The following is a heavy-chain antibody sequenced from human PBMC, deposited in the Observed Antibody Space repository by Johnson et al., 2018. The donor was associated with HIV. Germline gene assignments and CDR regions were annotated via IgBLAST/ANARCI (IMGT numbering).Heavy chain of an antibody. CDR2: ISFDGSNE. D-gene: IGHD3-3*01. CDR1: GFTFSDYY. J-gene: IGHJ3*02. Sequence: QMLLVESGGGLVKPGGSLRLSCAASGFTFSDYYMSWVRQVPGKGMEWVAIISFDGSNEYYADSVKGRFTISRDNSKNTLYLQMNSLRAEDTAVYYCAKEGTYYNFWSGYPKGDDFDIWGQGTMVTVSS. V-gene: IGHV3-30*18. CDR3: AKEGTYYNFWSGYPKGDDFDI.